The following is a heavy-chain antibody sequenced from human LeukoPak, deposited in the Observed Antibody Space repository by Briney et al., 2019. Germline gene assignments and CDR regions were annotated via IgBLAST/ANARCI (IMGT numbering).Heavy chain of an antibody. CDR3: ARVTDDYVWGSYSL. CDR2: IYSGGST. V-gene: IGHV3-66*01. J-gene: IGHJ4*02. Sequence: GGSLRLSCAASGFTFSSYAMSWVRQAPGKGLEWVSVIYSGGSTYYADSVKGRFTISRDNSKNTLYLQMNSLRAEDTAVYYCARVTDDYVWGSYSLWGQGTLVTVSS. D-gene: IGHD3-16*01. CDR1: GFTFSSYA.